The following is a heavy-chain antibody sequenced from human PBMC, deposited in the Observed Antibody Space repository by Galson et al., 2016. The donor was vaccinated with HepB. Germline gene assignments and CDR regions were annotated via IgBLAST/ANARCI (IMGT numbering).Heavy chain of an antibody. CDR2: IYSGGKT. V-gene: IGHV3-53*01. CDR1: EFTVGNNY. Sequence: LRLSCAASEFTVGNNYMSWVHQAPGKGLEWVSVIYSGGKTYYRDSVKGRFTVSRDSSKNTLFLQMDSLRAEDTAVYYCSTINYWGQGTLVTVSS. CDR3: STINY. J-gene: IGHJ4*02.